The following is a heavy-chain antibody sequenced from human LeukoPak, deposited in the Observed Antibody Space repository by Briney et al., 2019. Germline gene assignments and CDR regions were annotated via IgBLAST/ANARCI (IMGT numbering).Heavy chain of an antibody. D-gene: IGHD4-17*01. CDR3: GIDPNGDYIGAFDF. CDR1: GIAFRNYA. Sequence: PGGSLRLSCVASGIAFRNYAMTWVRQAPGKGLEWVSSITGSGTTTRYADSMKGRFTISRDNSVDTLYLQMNSLSAEDTAVYYCGIDPNGDYIGAFDFWGQGTMVTVSS. V-gene: IGHV3-23*01. J-gene: IGHJ3*01. CDR2: ITGSGTTT.